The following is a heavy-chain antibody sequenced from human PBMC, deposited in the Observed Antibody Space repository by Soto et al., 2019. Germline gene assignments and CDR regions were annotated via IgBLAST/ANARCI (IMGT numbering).Heavy chain of an antibody. CDR3: ASSHAGAHITAAVH. CDR1: GGSISSGGYS. D-gene: IGHD6-13*01. Sequence: LSLTCAVSGGSISSGGYSWSWIRQPPGKGLEWIGYIYHSGSTYYNPSLKSRVTISVDRSKNQFSLKLSSVTAADTAVYYCASSHAGAHITAAVHWGQGTLVTVSS. CDR2: IYHSGST. J-gene: IGHJ4*02. V-gene: IGHV4-30-2*01.